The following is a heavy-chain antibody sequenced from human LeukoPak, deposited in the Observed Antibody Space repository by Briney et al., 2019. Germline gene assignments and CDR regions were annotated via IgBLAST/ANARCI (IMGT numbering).Heavy chain of an antibody. J-gene: IGHJ4*02. CDR2: IYPGDSDT. Sequence: GESLKISCNGSGYSFTSYWIGWVRQMPGKGLEWMGIIYPGDSDTRYSPSFQGQVTISADKSISTAYLQWSSLKASDTAMYYCARRMVGYYDSSGYCDYWGQGTLVTVSS. CDR1: GYSFTSYW. V-gene: IGHV5-51*01. CDR3: ARRMVGYYDSSGYCDY. D-gene: IGHD3-22*01.